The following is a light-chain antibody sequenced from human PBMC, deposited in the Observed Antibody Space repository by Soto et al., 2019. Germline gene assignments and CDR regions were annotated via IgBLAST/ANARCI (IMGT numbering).Light chain of an antibody. J-gene: IGKJ1*01. CDR3: QQYGSSPET. V-gene: IGKV3-20*01. Sequence: EIVLTQSPGTLPLSPGERATLSCRASQSVGDNYVAWYQQKPGQAPRLLIYTASRRATDIPDRFSGSGSGTDFTLTISSLDPEDFAVYYCQQYGSSPETFGQGTKVEIK. CDR2: TAS. CDR1: QSVGDNY.